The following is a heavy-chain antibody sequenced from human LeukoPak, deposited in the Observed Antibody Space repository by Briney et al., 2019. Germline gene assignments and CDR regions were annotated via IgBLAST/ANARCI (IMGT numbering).Heavy chain of an antibody. D-gene: IGHD6-19*01. CDR2: ISYDGSNK. J-gene: IGHJ4*02. V-gene: IGHV3-30*04. CDR1: GFTFSSYA. CDR3: ARDWDSSGWNGLFDY. Sequence: GGALRLSCAASGFTFSSYAMQWVRQAPGQGLEWVAVISYDGSNKYYADSVKGRFTISRDNSKNTLYLQMNSLRAEGTAVYYCARDWDSSGWNGLFDYWGQGTLVTVSS.